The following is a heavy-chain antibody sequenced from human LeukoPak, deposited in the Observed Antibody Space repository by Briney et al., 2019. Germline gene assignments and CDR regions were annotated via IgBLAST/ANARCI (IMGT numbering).Heavy chain of an antibody. V-gene: IGHV3-23*01. CDR1: GFPFSSYA. CDR2: ISAGGGST. Sequence: GGSLRLSCAVSGFPFSSYAMSWVRQAPGKGLEWVSVISAGGGSTYYADSVKGRFTISRDNSKNTLSLQMNSLRAEDTAVYYCAKDRFCTGGSCFDYFDYWGQGALVTVSS. J-gene: IGHJ4*02. D-gene: IGHD2-15*01. CDR3: AKDRFCTGGSCFDYFDY.